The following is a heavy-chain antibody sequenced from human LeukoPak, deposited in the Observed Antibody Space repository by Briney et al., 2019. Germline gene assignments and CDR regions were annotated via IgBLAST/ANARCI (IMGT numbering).Heavy chain of an antibody. CDR1: GFTVSSNY. Sequence: PGGSLRLSCAASGFTVSSNYMSWVRQAPGKGLEWVLVIYSGGFTYYVDSVKGRFTISRDNSKNTLYLQMNSLRAEDTAVYFCARGTGLWYGDYWGQGTLVTVSS. CDR2: IYSGGFT. V-gene: IGHV3-66*01. J-gene: IGHJ4*02. CDR3: ARGTGLWYGDY. D-gene: IGHD6-13*01.